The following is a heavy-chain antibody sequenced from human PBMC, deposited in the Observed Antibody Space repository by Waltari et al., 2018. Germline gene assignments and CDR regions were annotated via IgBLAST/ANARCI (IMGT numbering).Heavy chain of an antibody. Sequence: QVNLVQSGTELKQPGASVRVSCKTSGYTFSSYGITWVRQAPGQGLDWMGWISGYSDNTDYAQKLQGRVTLTADTPTKTAYMELGSLRSDDTAVYYCARARYSSSTFDSWGQGTLVTVTS. V-gene: IGHV1-18*01. CDR3: ARARYSSSTFDS. D-gene: IGHD6-6*01. CDR2: ISGYSDNT. CDR1: GYTFSSYG. J-gene: IGHJ4*02.